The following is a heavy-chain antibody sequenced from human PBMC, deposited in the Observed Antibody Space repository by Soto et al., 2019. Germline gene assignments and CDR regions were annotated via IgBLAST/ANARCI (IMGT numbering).Heavy chain of an antibody. CDR1: GFTFSSYA. CDR3: AKPAMIVVVITDWYFDL. V-gene: IGHV3-23*01. J-gene: IGHJ2*01. CDR2: ISGSGGST. D-gene: IGHD3-22*01. Sequence: EVQLLESGGGLVQPGGSLRLSCAASGFTFSSYAMSWVRQAPGKGLEWVSAISGSGGSTYYADSLKGRLTISRDNSKNTLYLQMNSLRAEDTAVYYCAKPAMIVVVITDWYFDLWGRGTLVTVSS.